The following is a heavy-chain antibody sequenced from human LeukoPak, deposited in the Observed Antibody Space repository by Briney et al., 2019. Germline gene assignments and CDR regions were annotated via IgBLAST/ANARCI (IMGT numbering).Heavy chain of an antibody. D-gene: IGHD3-22*01. CDR2: ISAYNGNT. CDR3: ARDDKYYYDSSGSIGDY. J-gene: IGHJ4*02. CDR1: GYTFTGYY. Sequence: GASVKVSCKASGYTFTGYYMHWVRQAPGQGLEWMGWISAYNGNTNYAQKLQGRVTMTTDTSTSTAYMELRSLRSDDTAVYYCARDDKYYYDSSGSIGDYWGQGTLVTVSS. V-gene: IGHV1-18*04.